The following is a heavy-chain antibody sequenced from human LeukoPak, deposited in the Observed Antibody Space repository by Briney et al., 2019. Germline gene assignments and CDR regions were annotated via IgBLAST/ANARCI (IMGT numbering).Heavy chain of an antibody. CDR3: ARGLVVPAARIAAAGTGALVWFDP. CDR1: GGSFSGYY. D-gene: IGHD6-13*01. J-gene: IGHJ5*02. CDR2: INHSGST. Sequence: KPSETLSLTCAVYGGSFSGYYWSWIRQPPGKGLEWIGEINHSGSTNYNPSLKSRVTISVDTSKNQFSLKLSSVTAADTAVYYCARGLVVPAARIAAAGTGALVWFDPWGQGTLVTVSS. V-gene: IGHV4-34*01.